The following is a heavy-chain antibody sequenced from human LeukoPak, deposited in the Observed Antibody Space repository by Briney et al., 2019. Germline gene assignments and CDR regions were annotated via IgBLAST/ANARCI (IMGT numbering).Heavy chain of an antibody. CDR2: IYTSGST. J-gene: IGHJ4*02. D-gene: IGHD3-10*01. CDR1: GGSISSYY. Sequence: PSETLSLTCTVSGGSISSYYWSWIRQPAGKGLEWIGRIYTSGSTNYNPSLKSRVTMTVDTSKNQFSLKLSSVTAADTAVYYCARSLNDYYGSGSPSPFDYWGQGTLVTVSS. V-gene: IGHV4-4*07. CDR3: ARSLNDYYGSGSPSPFDY.